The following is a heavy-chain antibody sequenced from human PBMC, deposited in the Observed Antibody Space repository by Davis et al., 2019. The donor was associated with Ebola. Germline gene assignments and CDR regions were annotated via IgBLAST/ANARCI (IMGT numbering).Heavy chain of an antibody. Sequence: SVPVSRLPSVCTFTSPTTIPVRHLPGQGLQWMGRISVYNGETIYAQRFHSRVTMTTDTSTSTAYMEVRSLRSDATAVYYCARLWQTFEYWGQGTLVSVSS. CDR1: VCTFTSPT. J-gene: IGHJ4*02. V-gene: IGHV1-18*04. CDR3: ARLWQTFEY. CDR2: ISVYNGET.